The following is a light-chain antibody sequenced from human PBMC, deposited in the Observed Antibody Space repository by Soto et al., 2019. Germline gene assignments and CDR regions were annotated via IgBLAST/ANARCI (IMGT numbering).Light chain of an antibody. CDR3: QSYDTSSGV. CDR1: SGSIAAYS. V-gene: IGLV6-57*04. J-gene: IGLJ3*02. Sequence: NFMLTQPHSVSESPGQTVTISCTRSSGSIAAYSVQWCQQRPGSAPTTVFYENNHRPSGVPDRFSGSIDRSSNSASLIISGLKTEEEADYYCQSYDTSSGVFGGGTKVTVL. CDR2: ENN.